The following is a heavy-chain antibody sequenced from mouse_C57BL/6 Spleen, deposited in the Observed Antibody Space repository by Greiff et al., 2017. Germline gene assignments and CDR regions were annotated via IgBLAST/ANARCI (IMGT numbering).Heavy chain of an antibody. V-gene: IGHV1-61*01. D-gene: IGHD6-1*01. J-gene: IGHJ4*01. CDR3: ARPSGGYYAMEY. CDR2: IYPSDSET. Sequence: QVQLQQPGAELVRPGSSVKLSCKASGYTFTSYWMGWVKQRPGQGLEWIGNIYPSDSETHYNQKFKGKATLTVDKSSSTAYMQLSSLTSEDSAVYYCARPSGGYYAMEYWGQGTSVTVSS. CDR1: GYTFTSYW.